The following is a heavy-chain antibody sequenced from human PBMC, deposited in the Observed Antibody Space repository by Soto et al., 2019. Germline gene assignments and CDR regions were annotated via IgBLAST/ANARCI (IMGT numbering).Heavy chain of an antibody. CDR2: IYYSGST. Sequence: SETLSLTCTVSGGSISSSSYYWGWIRQPPGKGLEWIGSIYYSGSTYYNPSLKSRVTISVDTSKNQFSLKLSSVTAADTAVYYCARRRGTAQFDYWGQGTLVTVSS. D-gene: IGHD1-7*01. V-gene: IGHV4-39*01. J-gene: IGHJ4*02. CDR1: GGSISSSSYY. CDR3: ARRRGTAQFDY.